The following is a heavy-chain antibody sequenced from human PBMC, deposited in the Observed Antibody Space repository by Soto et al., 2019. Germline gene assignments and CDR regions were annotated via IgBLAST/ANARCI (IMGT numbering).Heavy chain of an antibody. V-gene: IGHV1-2*02. Sequence: ASVKVSCKASGYTFTGYYMHWVLQAPGQGLEWMGWINPNSGGTNYAQKFQGRVTMTRDTSISTAYMELSRLRSDDTAVYYCARLVGLEWLLNIYYYGMDVWGQGTTVTVSS. CDR2: INPNSGGT. CDR3: ARLVGLEWLLNIYYYGMDV. D-gene: IGHD3-3*01. J-gene: IGHJ6*02. CDR1: GYTFTGYY.